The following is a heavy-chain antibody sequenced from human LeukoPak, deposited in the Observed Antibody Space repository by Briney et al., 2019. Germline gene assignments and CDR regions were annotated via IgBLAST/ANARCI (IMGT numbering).Heavy chain of an antibody. V-gene: IGHV3-21*05. CDR1: GFTFSGYS. J-gene: IGHJ4*02. CDR2: ISSTSSYI. D-gene: IGHD3/OR15-3a*01. Sequence: GGSLRLSCGASGFTFSGYSMNWVRQAPGKGLEWVSYISSTSSYIYYADSVKGRFTISRDNAKNSLYLQMNSLRAEDTAVYYCARDLRGLPFDYWGQGTLVTVSS. CDR3: ARDLRGLPFDY.